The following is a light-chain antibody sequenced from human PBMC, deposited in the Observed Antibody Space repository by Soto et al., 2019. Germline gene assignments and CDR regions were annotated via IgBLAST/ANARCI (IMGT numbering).Light chain of an antibody. V-gene: IGKV3-11*01. Sequence: EIVLTQSPANLSLSPGERATLSCRASQSVSSYLAWYQQKPGQPPRLLIYDASNRATGVPARFSGSGSGTDFTLTISSLEPEDFAVYYCQQRSKWPPLTFGGGPKVEIK. CDR3: QQRSKWPPLT. J-gene: IGKJ4*01. CDR1: QSVSSY. CDR2: DAS.